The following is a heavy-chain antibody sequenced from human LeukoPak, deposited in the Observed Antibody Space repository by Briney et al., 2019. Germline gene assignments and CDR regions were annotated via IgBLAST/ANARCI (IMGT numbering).Heavy chain of an antibody. V-gene: IGHV3-23*01. D-gene: IGHD6-13*01. Sequence: AGGSLRLSCAASGFTFSAYGMSWVRQAPGKGLEWVSTVTGSGINTYYADSVKGRFTISRDNSRNTLYLQMNSLRVEDTAVYYCAKVGGSSSWYYFAYWGQGTLVTVSS. J-gene: IGHJ4*02. CDR1: GFTFSAYG. CDR3: AKVGGSSSWYYFAY. CDR2: VTGSGINT.